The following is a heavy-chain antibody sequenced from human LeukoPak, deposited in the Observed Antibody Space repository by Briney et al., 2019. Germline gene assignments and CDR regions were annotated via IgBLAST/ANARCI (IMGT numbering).Heavy chain of an antibody. J-gene: IGHJ3*02. CDR2: INPSGGST. Sequence: GASVKVSCKASGYTFTSYYMHWVRQAPGQGLEWMGIINPSGGSTSYAQKFQGRVTMTRDTSTSTVYMELSSLRSEDTAVYYCARDMSIAARPRSGDIWGQGTMVTVSS. CDR1: GYTFTSYY. D-gene: IGHD6-6*01. V-gene: IGHV1-46*01. CDR3: ARDMSIAARPRSGDI.